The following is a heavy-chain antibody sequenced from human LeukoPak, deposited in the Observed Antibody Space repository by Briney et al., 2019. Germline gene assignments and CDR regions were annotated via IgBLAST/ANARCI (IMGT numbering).Heavy chain of an antibody. J-gene: IGHJ6*02. D-gene: IGHD3-3*01. V-gene: IGHV3-53*01. CDR1: GFTVSSNY. CDR2: IYSGGCT. CDR3: ARVEDYDFWSGYGHYGMDV. Sequence: PGGSLRLSCAASGFTVSSNYMSWVRQAAEKGLAWVSVIYSGGCTYYAGFVKGRFTISRDNSKNTLYLQMNSLRAEDTAVYYCARVEDYDFWSGYGHYGMDVWGQGTTVTVSS.